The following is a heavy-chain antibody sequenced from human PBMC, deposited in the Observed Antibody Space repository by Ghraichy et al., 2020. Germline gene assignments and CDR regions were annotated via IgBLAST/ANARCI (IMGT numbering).Heavy chain of an antibody. Sequence: SETLSLTCTVSGGSISSYYWSWIRQPPGKGLEWIGNINYSGSTNYNPSLTSRVTISVDTSKNQFSLKLSSVTAADTAVYYCARYQSVEMASYYFDYWGQGTLVTVSS. J-gene: IGHJ4*02. CDR1: GGSISSYY. CDR2: INYSGST. CDR3: ARYQSVEMASYYFDY. D-gene: IGHD5-24*01. V-gene: IGHV4-59*01.